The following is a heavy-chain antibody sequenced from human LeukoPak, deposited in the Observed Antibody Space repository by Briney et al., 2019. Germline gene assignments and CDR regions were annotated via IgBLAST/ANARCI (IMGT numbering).Heavy chain of an antibody. CDR3: ARELRYSSADSCYSCDY. Sequence: SETLSLTCAVYGGSFSGYYWSWIRQPPGKGPEWIGEINHSGSTNYNPSLKSRVTISVDTSKNQFSLKMSSVTAADTAFYYCARELRYSSADSCYSCDYWGRGSLVTVSS. CDR2: INHSGST. D-gene: IGHD2-15*01. V-gene: IGHV4-34*01. CDR1: GGSFSGYY. J-gene: IGHJ4*02.